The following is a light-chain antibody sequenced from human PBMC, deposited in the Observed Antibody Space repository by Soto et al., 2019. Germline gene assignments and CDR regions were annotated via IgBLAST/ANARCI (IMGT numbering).Light chain of an antibody. CDR1: QSVSSNF. V-gene: IGKV3D-20*02. CDR2: GAS. Sequence: EIVLTQSPGTLSLSPGERTTLSCRASQSVSSNFLDWYQQKPGQAPRLLIYGASSRATGIPDRFSGSGSGTDFTLTISRLEPEDFAVYYCQQRSDWPPLTFGGGTKVEIK. CDR3: QQRSDWPPLT. J-gene: IGKJ4*01.